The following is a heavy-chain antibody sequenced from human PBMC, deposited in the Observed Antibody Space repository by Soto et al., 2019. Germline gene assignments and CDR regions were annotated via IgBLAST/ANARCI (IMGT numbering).Heavy chain of an antibody. CDR2: ISPGSRYP. Sequence: PGGSLRLACAGSGFTFGDSYMSWIRQAPGKGLEWLSYISPGSRYPAYADSVKGRFTISRDNAKRSLYLQMMSLTAEDTAIYYCVRGGGGGLFDPWGQGTMVTVSS. J-gene: IGHJ5*02. D-gene: IGHD2-15*01. V-gene: IGHV3-11*06. CDR3: VRGGGGGLFDP. CDR1: GFTFGDSY.